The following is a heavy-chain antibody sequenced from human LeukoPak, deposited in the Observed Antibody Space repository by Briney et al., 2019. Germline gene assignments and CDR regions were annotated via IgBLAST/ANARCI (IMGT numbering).Heavy chain of an antibody. Sequence: PSETLSLTCAVYGGSFSGYYWSWIRQPPGKGLEWIGEINHSGSTNYNPSLKSRVTISVDTSKNQFSLKLSSVTAADTAVYYCARIGSGSYPADYWGQGTLVTVSS. CDR3: ARIGSGSYPADY. CDR2: INHSGST. V-gene: IGHV4-34*01. CDR1: GGSFSGYY. D-gene: IGHD1-26*01. J-gene: IGHJ4*02.